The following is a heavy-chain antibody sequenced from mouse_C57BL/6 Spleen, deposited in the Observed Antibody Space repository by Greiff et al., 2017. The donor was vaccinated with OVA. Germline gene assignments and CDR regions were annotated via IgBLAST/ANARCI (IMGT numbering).Heavy chain of an antibody. CDR3: TRYSSGSSWFAY. Sequence: VQLQQSGAELVRPGASVTLSCKASGYTFTDYEMHWVKQTPVHGLEWIGAIDPETGGTAYNQKFKGKAILTADKSSSTAYMALRSLTSEDSAVYYGTRYSSGSSWFAYWGQGTLVTVSA. D-gene: IGHD3-2*02. CDR1: GYTFTDYE. V-gene: IGHV1-15*01. CDR2: IDPETGGT. J-gene: IGHJ3*01.